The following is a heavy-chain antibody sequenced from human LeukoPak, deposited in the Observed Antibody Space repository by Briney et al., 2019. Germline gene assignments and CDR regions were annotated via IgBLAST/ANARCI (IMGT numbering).Heavy chain of an antibody. CDR3: ARDLIAAAGTGVYYFDY. V-gene: IGHV3-21*01. CDR2: ISSSSSYI. CDR1: GFTFSSYS. J-gene: IGHJ4*02. Sequence: GGSLRLSCAASGFTFSSYSMNWVRQAPGKGLEWVSSISSSSSYIYYADSVKGRFTISRDNTKNSLYLQMNSLRAEDTAVYYRARDLIAAAGTGVYYFDYWGQGTLVTVSS. D-gene: IGHD6-13*01.